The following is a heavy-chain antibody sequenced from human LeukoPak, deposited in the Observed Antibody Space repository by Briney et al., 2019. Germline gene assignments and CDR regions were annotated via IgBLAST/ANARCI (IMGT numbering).Heavy chain of an antibody. D-gene: IGHD6-6*01. CDR2: IYTSGST. CDR3: ARGELRTARFYYYYYYMDV. Sequence: SETLSLTCTVSGGSISSGSYYWSWIRQPAGKGLEWIGRIYTSGSTNYNPSLKSRVTISVDTSKNQFSLKLSSVTAADTAVYYCARGELRTARFYYYYYYMDVWGKGTTVTVSS. V-gene: IGHV4-61*02. CDR1: GGSISSGSYY. J-gene: IGHJ6*03.